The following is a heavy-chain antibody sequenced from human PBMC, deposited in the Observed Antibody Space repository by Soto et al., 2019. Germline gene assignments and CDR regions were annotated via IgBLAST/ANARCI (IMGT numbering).Heavy chain of an antibody. D-gene: IGHD3-22*01. CDR3: AHSARKYYYDSSGYAFDI. Sequence: ASVKVSCKASGGTFSSYAISWVRQAPGQGREWMGGIIPIFGTANYAQKFQGRVTITADESTSTAYMELSSLRSEDTAVYYCAHSARKYYYDSSGYAFDIWGQGXMVTV. CDR1: GGTFSSYA. J-gene: IGHJ3*02. CDR2: IIPIFGTA. V-gene: IGHV1-69*13.